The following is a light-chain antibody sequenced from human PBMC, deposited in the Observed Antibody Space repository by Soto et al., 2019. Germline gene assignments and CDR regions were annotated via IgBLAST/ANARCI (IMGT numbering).Light chain of an antibody. CDR1: GGNIASNY. J-gene: IGLJ2*01. CDR2: EDN. Sequence: NFVLTQPHSVSGSPGQTVTISCAGSGGNIASNYVQWYQQRPGSAPTTVIFEDNDRPSGVPGRFSGSIDRSSNSASLTISGLETDDEADYFCQSVDCSDEGIFGGGTKLTVL. V-gene: IGLV6-57*02. CDR3: QSVDCSDEGI.